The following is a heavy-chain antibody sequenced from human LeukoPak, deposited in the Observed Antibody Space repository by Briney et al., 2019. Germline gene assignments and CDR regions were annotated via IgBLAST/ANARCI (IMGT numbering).Heavy chain of an antibody. J-gene: IGHJ4*02. D-gene: IGHD6-19*01. V-gene: IGHV3-74*01. CDR2: INTDGSST. CDR1: GFTFSSYW. CDR3: ARTMYSSGWYAFDY. Sequence: GGSLRLSCAASGFTFSSYWMHWVRQAPGKGLVWVSRINTDGSSTNYADSVKGRFTISRDNAKNTLYLQMNSLRAEDTAVYYCARTMYSSGWYAFDYWGQGTLVTVSS.